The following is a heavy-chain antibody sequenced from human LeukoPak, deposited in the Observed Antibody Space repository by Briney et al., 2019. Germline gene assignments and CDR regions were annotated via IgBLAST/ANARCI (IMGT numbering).Heavy chain of an antibody. CDR1: GGSINNYY. V-gene: IGHV4-59*01. D-gene: IGHD2-15*01. J-gene: IGHJ4*02. CDR3: TRWDCSSGTCYYLDY. CDR2: IYYTGKT. Sequence: SETLSLTCSVSGGSINNYYWGWIRRPPGRGLEYIGHIYYTGKTDYNPSFKSRVTMSVDTSKHQLSLKLHFLTAADTAVYYCTRWDCSSGTCYYLDYWGQGTLVIVSS.